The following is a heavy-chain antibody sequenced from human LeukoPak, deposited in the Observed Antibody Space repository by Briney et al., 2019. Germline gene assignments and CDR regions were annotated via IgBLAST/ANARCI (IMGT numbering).Heavy chain of an antibody. J-gene: IGHJ4*02. D-gene: IGHD2-21*01. CDR1: GFTSSSHS. CDR3: ARAPVTSCRGAFCYPFDY. CDR2: SSSSDPGT. V-gene: IGHV3-23*01. Sequence: GGSLRLSCAASGFTSSSHSMTWVRQAPGKGLEWVSASSSSDPGTYYADSVRGRFTISRDNSKNTLYLQMNRLRVDDAAVYYCARAPVTSCRGAFCYPFDYWGQGILVTVSS.